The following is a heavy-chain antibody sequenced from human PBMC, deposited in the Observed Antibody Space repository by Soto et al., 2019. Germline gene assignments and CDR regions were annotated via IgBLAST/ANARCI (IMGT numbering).Heavy chain of an antibody. CDR1: GFTFSDYY. V-gene: IGHV3-11*01. Sequence: GGSLRLSCAASGFTFSDYYMSWIRQAPGKGLEWVSYISSSGSTIYYADSVKGRFTISRDNAKNSLYLQMNSLRAEDTAVYYCARRLTYYYDSSGYYYPGIGAFDIWGQGTMVTV. D-gene: IGHD3-22*01. CDR2: ISSSGSTI. CDR3: ARRLTYYYDSSGYYYPGIGAFDI. J-gene: IGHJ3*02.